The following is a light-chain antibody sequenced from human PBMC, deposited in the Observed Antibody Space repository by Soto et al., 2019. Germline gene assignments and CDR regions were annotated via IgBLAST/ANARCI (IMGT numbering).Light chain of an antibody. CDR3: QQYDDLPQLI. CDR2: AAS. V-gene: IGKV1-33*01. Sequence: DIQMTQSPSSLSASVGDRVTITCRASQSISSYLNWYQQKPGKAPKLLIYAASSLQSGVPSRFSGSGSGTDFTFSISSLQPEDIATYYCQQYDDLPQLIFGGGTKVDIK. CDR1: QSISSY. J-gene: IGKJ4*01.